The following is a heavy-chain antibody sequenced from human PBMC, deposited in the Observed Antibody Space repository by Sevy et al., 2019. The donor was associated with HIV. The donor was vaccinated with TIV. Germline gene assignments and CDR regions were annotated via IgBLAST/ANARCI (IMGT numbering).Heavy chain of an antibody. CDR2: TYYRSKWYN. Sequence: SQTLSLTCAISGDSISSNSAAWNWIRQSPSRGLEWLGRTYYRSKWYNDYEVSVKSRIIINPDTSKNQFSLQLNSMTPEDTAVYYCARAGGWGNINHSNQILDIWGHGTKVTVSS. CDR1: GDSISSNSAA. J-gene: IGHJ3*02. CDR3: ARAGGWGNINHSNQILDI. V-gene: IGHV6-1*01. D-gene: IGHD3-16*01.